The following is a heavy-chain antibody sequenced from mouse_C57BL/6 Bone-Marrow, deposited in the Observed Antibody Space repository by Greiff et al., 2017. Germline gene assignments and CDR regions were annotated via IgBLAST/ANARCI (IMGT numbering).Heavy chain of an antibody. CDR3: ARDRGYYCDY. V-gene: IGHV5-16*01. J-gene: IGHJ2*01. CDR1: GFTFSDYY. Sequence: EVKLQESEGGLVQPGRSMKLSCTASGFTFSDYYLAWVRQVPEKGLEWVANIIYDGSISSSLDSLKSRFIISRDKAKNILYLQMGSLKSEETATYYGARDRGYYCDYWGQGTTLTVSS. CDR2: IIYDGSIS.